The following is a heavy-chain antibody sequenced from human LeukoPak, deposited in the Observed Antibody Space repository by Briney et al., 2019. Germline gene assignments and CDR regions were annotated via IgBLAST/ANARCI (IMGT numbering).Heavy chain of an antibody. CDR3: ARVNGNNYEDYFHD. Sequence: GGSLRLSCAASGFTFSSYGMHWVRQAPGKGLEWVSSISSSSSYIYYADSVKGRFTISRDNAKNSLYLQMNSLRAEDTAVYYCARVNGNNYEDYFHDWGQGTLVTVSS. J-gene: IGHJ4*02. CDR2: ISSSSSYI. V-gene: IGHV3-21*04. D-gene: IGHD5-18*01. CDR1: GFTFSSYG.